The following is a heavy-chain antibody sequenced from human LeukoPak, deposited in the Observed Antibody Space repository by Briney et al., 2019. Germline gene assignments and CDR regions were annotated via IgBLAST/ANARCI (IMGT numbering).Heavy chain of an antibody. J-gene: IGHJ4*02. D-gene: IGHD3-10*01. Sequence: GASVKVSCKASGYTFTGYYMHWVRQAPGQGLEWMGRINPNSGGTNYAQKFQGRVTMTRDTSISTAYMELSSLRSDDTAVYYCARDLRSYYCSGSWDFLDYWGQGTLVTVSS. CDR1: GYTFTGYY. CDR2: INPNSGGT. CDR3: ARDLRSYYCSGSWDFLDY. V-gene: IGHV1-2*06.